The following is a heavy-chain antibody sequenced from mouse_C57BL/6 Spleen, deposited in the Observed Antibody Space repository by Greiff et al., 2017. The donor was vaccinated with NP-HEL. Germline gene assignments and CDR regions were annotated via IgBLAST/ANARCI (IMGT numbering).Heavy chain of an antibody. CDR3: ARGIPYYFDY. J-gene: IGHJ2*01. V-gene: IGHV1-69*01. Sequence: QVQLKQPGAELVMPGASVKLSCKASGYTFTSYWMHWVKQRPGQGLEWIGEIDPSDSYTNYNQKFKGKSTLTVDKSSSTAYMQLSSLTSEDSAVYYGARGIPYYFDYWGQGTTLTVSS. D-gene: IGHD5-1-1*01. CDR1: GYTFTSYW. CDR2: IDPSDSYT.